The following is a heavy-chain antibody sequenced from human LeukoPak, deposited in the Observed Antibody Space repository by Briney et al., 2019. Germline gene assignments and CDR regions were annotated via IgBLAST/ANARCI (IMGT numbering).Heavy chain of an antibody. CDR3: ARGGAPVYYGSDSLQH. J-gene: IGHJ1*01. CDR2: IKQDGSEK. CDR1: GFTFSSYW. D-gene: IGHD3-10*01. V-gene: IGHV3-7*01. Sequence: GGSLRLSCAASGFTFSSYWMSWVRQAPGKGLEWVANIKQDGSEKYYVDSVKGRFTISRDNAKNSLYLQMNSLRAEDTAVYYCARGGAPVYYGSDSLQHWGQGTLVTVSS.